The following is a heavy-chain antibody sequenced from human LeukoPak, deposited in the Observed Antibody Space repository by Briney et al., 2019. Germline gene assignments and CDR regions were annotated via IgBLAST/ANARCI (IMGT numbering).Heavy chain of an antibody. CDR1: RDSIRNSQSH. V-gene: IGHV4-39*01. J-gene: IGHJ6*02. CDR2: VHYSGDT. Sequence: SETLSLTCSVSRDSIRNSQSHRGWFRQSPGRPLEWIGNVHYSGDTFYSPSLRSRLAISVDTARNQFSLTLNSVTVTDTATYFCARLFFSRLIMFGLSEMDVWGPGTTVTVSS. CDR3: ARLFFSRLIMFGLSEMDV. D-gene: IGHD3-16*01.